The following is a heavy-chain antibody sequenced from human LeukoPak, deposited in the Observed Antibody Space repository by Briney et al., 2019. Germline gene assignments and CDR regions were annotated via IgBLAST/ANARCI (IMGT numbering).Heavy chain of an antibody. J-gene: IGHJ5*02. D-gene: IGHD2-2*01. CDR3: ARTSADQLRRAGFDP. CDR1: GGSFSGYY. Sequence: SETLSLTRAVYGGSFSGYYWSWIRQPPGKGLEWIGEINHSGSTNYNPSLKSRVTISVDTSKNQFSLKLSSVTAADTAVYYCARTSADQLRRAGFDPWGQGTLVTVSS. V-gene: IGHV4-34*01. CDR2: INHSGST.